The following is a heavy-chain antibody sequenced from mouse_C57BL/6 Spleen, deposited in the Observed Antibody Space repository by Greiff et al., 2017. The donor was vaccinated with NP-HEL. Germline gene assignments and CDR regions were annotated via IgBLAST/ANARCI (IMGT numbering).Heavy chain of an antibody. V-gene: IGHV1-76*01. Sequence: QVQLQQSGAELVRPGASVKLSCKASGYTFTDYYINWVKQRPGQGLEWIARIYPGSGNTYYNEKFKGKATLTAEKSSSTAYMQLSSLTSEDSAVYFCARWGYYGPAWFAYWGQGTLVTVSA. CDR2: IYPGSGNT. D-gene: IGHD1-2*01. CDR1: GYTFTDYY. J-gene: IGHJ3*01. CDR3: ARWGYYGPAWFAY.